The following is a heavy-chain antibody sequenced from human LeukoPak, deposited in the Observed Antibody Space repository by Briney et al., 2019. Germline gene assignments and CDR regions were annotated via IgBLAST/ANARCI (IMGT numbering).Heavy chain of an antibody. CDR2: IKQDGSEK. J-gene: IGHJ4*02. Sequence: QAGGSLRLPCAASGFTFSSYWMSWVRQAPGRGLEWVANIKQDGSEKYYVDSVKGRFTISRDNAKNSLYLQMNSLRAEDTAVYYCARGGIAAYLVYWGQGTLVTVSS. D-gene: IGHD6-13*01. V-gene: IGHV3-7*01. CDR3: ARGGIAAYLVY. CDR1: GFTFSSYW.